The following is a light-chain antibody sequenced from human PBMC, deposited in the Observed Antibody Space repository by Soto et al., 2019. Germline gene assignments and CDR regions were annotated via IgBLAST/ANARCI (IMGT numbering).Light chain of an antibody. Sequence: QSALTQPASVSGSPGQSITLSCTGTTSDIGNYNLVSWYQQHPGKVPKLILYEGTTRPSGVSNRISGSKSGNTASLTISGLQAEDEADYYCCSYAGSTSVVFGGGTTLTVL. CDR3: CSYAGSTSVV. J-gene: IGLJ3*02. V-gene: IGLV2-23*01. CDR1: TSDIGNYNL. CDR2: EGT.